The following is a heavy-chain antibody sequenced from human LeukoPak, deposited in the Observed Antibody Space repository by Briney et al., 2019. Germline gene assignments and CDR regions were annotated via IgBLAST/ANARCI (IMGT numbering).Heavy chain of an antibody. D-gene: IGHD4-17*01. Sequence: ASVKVSCKASGYTFTDYYMHWVRQAPGQGLEWMGWIKPNSGGTNFARKFQGRVTMTRDTSISTAYMELSRLGSDDTAVYYCAREHMTRVTLDYWGQGTLVTVSS. V-gene: IGHV1-2*02. CDR1: GYTFTDYY. J-gene: IGHJ4*02. CDR3: AREHMTRVTLDY. CDR2: IKPNSGGT.